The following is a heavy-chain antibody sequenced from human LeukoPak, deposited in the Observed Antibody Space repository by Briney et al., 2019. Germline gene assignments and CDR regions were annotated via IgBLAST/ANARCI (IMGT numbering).Heavy chain of an antibody. CDR2: INPNSGGT. CDR1: GYTFTGYY. D-gene: IGHD6-13*01. CDR3: ARDRGSAAAGTVIYYYYYIDV. V-gene: IGHV1-2*02. J-gene: IGHJ6*03. Sequence: ASVTVSCKASGYTFTGYYMHWVRQAPGQGLEWMGWINPNSGGTNYAQKFQGRVTMTRDTSISTAYMELSRLRSDDTAVYYCARDRGSAAAGTVIYYYYYIDVWGKGTTVTVSS.